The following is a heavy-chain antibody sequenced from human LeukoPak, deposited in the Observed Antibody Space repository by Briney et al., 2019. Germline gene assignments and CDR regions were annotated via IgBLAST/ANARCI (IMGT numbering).Heavy chain of an antibody. Sequence: ASVKVSCKVSGYTLTELSMHWVRQAPGKGLGWMGGFDPEDGETIYAQKFQGRVTMTEDTSTDTAYMELSSLRSEDTAVYYCATGYRMYYYDSSGTEYFQHWGQGTLVTVSS. CDR1: GYTLTELS. CDR3: ATGYRMYYYDSSGTEYFQH. V-gene: IGHV1-24*01. D-gene: IGHD3-22*01. J-gene: IGHJ1*01. CDR2: FDPEDGET.